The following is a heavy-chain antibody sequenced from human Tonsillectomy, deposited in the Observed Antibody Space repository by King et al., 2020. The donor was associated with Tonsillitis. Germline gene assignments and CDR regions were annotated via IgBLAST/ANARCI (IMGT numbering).Heavy chain of an antibody. V-gene: IGHV1-18*01. D-gene: IGHD6-13*01. CDR1: GYTFTSYG. J-gene: IGHJ4*02. Sequence: QLVQSGAEVKKPGASVKVSCKASGYTFTSYGISWVRQAPGQGLEWMGWITAYNGNTNYAQKLQGRVTMTTDQSTSTAYMELRSLSSDDTAVYYCARDRAGSSSWFDYWGQGTLVTVSS. CDR2: ITAYNGNT. CDR3: ARDRAGSSSWFDY.